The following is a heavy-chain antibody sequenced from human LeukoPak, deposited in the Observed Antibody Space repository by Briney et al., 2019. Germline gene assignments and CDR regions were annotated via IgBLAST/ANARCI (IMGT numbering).Heavy chain of an antibody. Sequence: GGSLRLSCAASGFTVSSNYMSWVRQAPGKGLEWVSVIYSGGSTYYADSVKGRFTISRDNSKNTLYLQMNSLRAEDTAVYYCAKTGIAVAYPYFDYWGQGTLVTVSS. V-gene: IGHV3-53*01. D-gene: IGHD6-19*01. J-gene: IGHJ4*02. CDR1: GFTVSSNY. CDR3: AKTGIAVAYPYFDY. CDR2: IYSGGST.